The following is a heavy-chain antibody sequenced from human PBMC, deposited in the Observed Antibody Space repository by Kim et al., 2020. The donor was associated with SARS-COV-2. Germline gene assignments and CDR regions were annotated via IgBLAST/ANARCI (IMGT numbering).Heavy chain of an antibody. J-gene: IGHJ6*03. CDR3: ARGNQGGYCSGGSCYSELYYYYYYMDV. D-gene: IGHD2-15*01. CDR2: MNPNSGNT. Sequence: ASVKVSCKASGYTFTSYDINWVRQATGQGLEWMGWMNPNSGNTGYAQKFQGRVTMTRNTSISTAYMELSSLRSEDTAVYYCARGNQGGYCSGGSCYSELYYYYYYMDVWGKGTTVTVSS. V-gene: IGHV1-8*01. CDR1: GYTFTSYD.